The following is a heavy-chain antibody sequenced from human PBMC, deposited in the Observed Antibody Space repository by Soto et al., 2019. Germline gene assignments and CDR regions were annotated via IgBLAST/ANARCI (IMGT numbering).Heavy chain of an antibody. J-gene: IGHJ4*02. V-gene: IGHV1-69*01. CDR3: ARDVVRSTAGDS. Sequence: VKVSCKASGGTFSTSSFVWVRQGPGQGLEWMGGIIPIFTRTNFAQKFQGRVTFSADESTRTTYMELRSLTSEDTAIYYCARDVVRSTAGDSWGQGTLVTISS. CDR2: IIPIFTRT. D-gene: IGHD2-15*01. CDR1: GGTFSTSS.